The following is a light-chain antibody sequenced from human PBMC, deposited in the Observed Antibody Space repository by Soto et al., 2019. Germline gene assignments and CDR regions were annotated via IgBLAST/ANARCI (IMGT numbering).Light chain of an antibody. Sequence: DIQMTQSPSTLSASVGDRVTITCRASQSISSWLAWYQQKPGKAPKLLIYKASSLESGAPSRFSGSGSGTEFTLTISSLQPDDFATYYCKQYNSYSTFGQGTKVEIK. CDR2: KAS. J-gene: IGKJ1*01. CDR1: QSISSW. V-gene: IGKV1-5*03. CDR3: KQYNSYST.